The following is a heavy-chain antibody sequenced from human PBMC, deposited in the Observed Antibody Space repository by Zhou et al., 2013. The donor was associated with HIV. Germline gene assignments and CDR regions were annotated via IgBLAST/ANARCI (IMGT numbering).Heavy chain of an antibody. CDR3: AREGVVPAVLLTWLPTRRDRRTVVPPSPTRECTPDP. Sequence: QVQLVQSGAEVKKPGSSVKVSCKASGGTFSSYAISWVRQAPGQGLEWMGGIIPIFGTANYAQKFQGRVTITTDESTSTAYMELSSLRSEDTAVYYCAREGVVPAVLLTWLPTRRDRRTVVPPSPTRECTPDP. D-gene: IGHD2-2*01. CDR2: IIPIFGTA. V-gene: IGHV1-69*05. CDR1: GGTFSSYA. J-gene: IGHJ5*02.